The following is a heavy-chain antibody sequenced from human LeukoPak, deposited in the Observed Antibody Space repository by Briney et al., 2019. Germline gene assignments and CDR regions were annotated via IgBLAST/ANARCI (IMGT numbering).Heavy chain of an antibody. CDR1: GGSISSGSYY. J-gene: IGHJ3*02. D-gene: IGHD6-13*01. CDR2: IYTSGST. CDR3: ARAGLAAAGLNDAFDI. V-gene: IGHV4-61*02. Sequence: NPSETLSLTCTVSGGSISSGSYYWSWIRQPAGKGLEWIGRIYTSGSTNYNPSLKSRVTISVDTSKNQFSLKLSSVTAADTAVYYCARAGLAAAGLNDAFDIWGQGTMVTVSS.